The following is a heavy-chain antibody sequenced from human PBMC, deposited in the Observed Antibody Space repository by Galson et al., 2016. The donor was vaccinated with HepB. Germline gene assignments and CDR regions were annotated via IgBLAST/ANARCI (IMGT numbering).Heavy chain of an antibody. CDR1: GFAFSAYE. CDR2: MSPGGNIK. CDR3: AKDQIPGAPDFFDF. D-gene: IGHD2-21*01. V-gene: IGHV3-30*18. Sequence: SLRLSCATSGFAFSAYEVHWVRQAPGKGLEWVAMMSPGGNIKLYTDSVKGRFTISRDNSRNTLYLQMNSLRPEDTAVYYCAKDQIPGAPDFFDFWGQGTLVTVSS. J-gene: IGHJ4*02.